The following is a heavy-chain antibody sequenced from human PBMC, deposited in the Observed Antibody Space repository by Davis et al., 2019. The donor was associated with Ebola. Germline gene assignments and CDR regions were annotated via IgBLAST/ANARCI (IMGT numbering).Heavy chain of an antibody. Sequence: ASVKVSCKASGYTFTNYDVHWVRQGTGQGLEWIGWMNPNSGNTGYGQKVQGRVSMTRDTSTNTVYMELGGLRSDDTAVYYCARRDCGSDCYFEYWGQGTLVTVSS. D-gene: IGHD2-21*01. CDR1: GYTFTNYD. CDR2: MNPNSGNT. V-gene: IGHV1-8*01. J-gene: IGHJ4*02. CDR3: ARRDCGSDCYFEY.